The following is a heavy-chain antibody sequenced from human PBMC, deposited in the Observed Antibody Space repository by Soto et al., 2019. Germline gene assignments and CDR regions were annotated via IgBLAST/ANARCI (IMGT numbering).Heavy chain of an antibody. D-gene: IGHD3-10*01. CDR3: ARARKKRGDPLNWFDP. J-gene: IGHJ5*02. V-gene: IGHV4-31*03. Sequence: PSETLSLTCTVSGGSISSGGYYWSWIRQHPGKGLEWIGYIYYSGSTYYNPSLKSRVTISVDTSKNQFSLKLSSVTAADTAVYYCARARKKRGDPLNWFDPWGQGTLVTVSS. CDR1: GGSISSGGYY. CDR2: IYYSGST.